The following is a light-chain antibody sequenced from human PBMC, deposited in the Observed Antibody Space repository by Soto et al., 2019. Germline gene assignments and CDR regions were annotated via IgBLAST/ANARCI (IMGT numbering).Light chain of an antibody. V-gene: IGLV2-8*01. CDR1: SSDVGGYNY. CDR3: SSYAGSSNV. Sequence: QYALTQPPSASGSPGQSVAISCTGTSSDVGGYNYVSWYQQNPGKAPKLMIYEVNKRPSGVPDRFSGSKSGNTASLTVSGLQAEDESDYYCSSYAGSSNVFGTGTKLTVL. CDR2: EVN. J-gene: IGLJ1*01.